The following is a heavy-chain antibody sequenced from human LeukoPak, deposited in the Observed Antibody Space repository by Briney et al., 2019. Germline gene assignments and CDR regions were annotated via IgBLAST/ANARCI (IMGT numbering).Heavy chain of an antibody. J-gene: IGHJ4*02. CDR2: IKQDGSEE. V-gene: IGHV3-7*01. D-gene: IGHD2-8*01. CDR3: ARETNGVCLDY. Sequence: GGSLRLSCAASGFTFSSYWMSWVRQAPGKGLEWVANIKQDGSEEYYVDSVKGRFTISRDNAKNSLYLQMNSLRAEDTAVYYCARETNGVCLDYWGQGTLVTVSS. CDR1: GFTFSSYW.